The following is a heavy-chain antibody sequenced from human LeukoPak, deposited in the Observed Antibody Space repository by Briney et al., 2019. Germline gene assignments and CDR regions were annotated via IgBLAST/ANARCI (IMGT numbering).Heavy chain of an antibody. Sequence: SETLSLTCAVYGGSFSGYYWSWIRQPPGKGLEWIGEINHSGSTNYNPSLKSRVTISVDTSKNQFSLKLSSVTAADTAVYYCARVAVIVTSVVAYFDYWGQGTLVTVSS. V-gene: IGHV4-34*01. D-gene: IGHD6-19*01. J-gene: IGHJ4*02. CDR3: ARVAVIVTSVVAYFDY. CDR1: GGSFSGYY. CDR2: INHSGST.